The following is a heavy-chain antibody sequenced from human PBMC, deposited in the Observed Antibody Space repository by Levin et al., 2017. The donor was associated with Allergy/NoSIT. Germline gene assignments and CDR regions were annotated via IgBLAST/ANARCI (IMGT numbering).Heavy chain of an antibody. Sequence: PGGSLRLSCAASGFTFSNYDMHWVRQPTGKGLEWVSAIDTVADTYYPGSVKGRFTISRENAKNSLYLEINNLRAGDTAVYYCVRESPGCSGGNCYKDLDLWGRGTLVTVSS. CDR1: GFTFSNYD. CDR3: VRESPGCSGGNCYKDLDL. CDR2: IDTVADT. D-gene: IGHD2-15*01. J-gene: IGHJ2*01. V-gene: IGHV3-13*04.